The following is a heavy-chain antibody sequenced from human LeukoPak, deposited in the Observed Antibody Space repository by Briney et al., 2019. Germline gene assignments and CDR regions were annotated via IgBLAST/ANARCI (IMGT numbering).Heavy chain of an antibody. CDR1: GFTFVDYG. V-gene: IGHV3-20*04. J-gene: IGHJ3*02. CDR3: ARTQTPGVGANDAFDI. D-gene: IGHD1-26*01. Sequence: GGSLRLSCAASGFTFVDYGMSWVRHAPGKGLEWVSGINWNGGSTGYADSVKGRFTISRDNAKNSLYLQMNRLRAEDTALYYCARTQTPGVGANDAFDIWGQGTMVSVSS. CDR2: INWNGGST.